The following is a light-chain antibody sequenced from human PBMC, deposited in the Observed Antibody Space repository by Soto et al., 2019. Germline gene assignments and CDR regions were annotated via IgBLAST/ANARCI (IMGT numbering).Light chain of an antibody. Sequence: QSALTQPRSVSGSPGQSVTTSCTGTSSDVGGYNYVSWYQQHPGKAPKLMIYDVSKRPSGVPDRFSGSKSGNTASLTISGLQAEDEADYYCCSYAGSYTFVFGTGTK. J-gene: IGLJ1*01. CDR3: CSYAGSYTFV. CDR1: SSDVGGYNY. CDR2: DVS. V-gene: IGLV2-11*01.